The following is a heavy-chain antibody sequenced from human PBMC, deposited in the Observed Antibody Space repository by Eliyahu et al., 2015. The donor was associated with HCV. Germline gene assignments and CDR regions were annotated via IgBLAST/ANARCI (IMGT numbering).Heavy chain of an antibody. CDR1: GFTFSSYS. V-gene: IGHV3-21*01. D-gene: IGHD3-10*01. CDR2: ISSSSSYI. J-gene: IGHJ3*02. CDR3: ARAMVRGGDAFDI. Sequence: EVQLVESGGGLVKPGGSLRXSCAASGFTFSSYSMNWVRQAPGKGLEWVSSISSSSSYIYYADSVKGRFTISRDNAKNSLYLQMNSLRAEDTAVYYCARAMVRGGDAFDIWGQGTMVTVSS.